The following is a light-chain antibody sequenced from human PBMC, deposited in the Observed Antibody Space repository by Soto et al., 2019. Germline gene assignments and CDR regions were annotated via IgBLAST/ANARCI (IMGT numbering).Light chain of an antibody. CDR2: GAS. Sequence: TQSQRTLSLYPRERATLSCRASQSVSNNYLAWYQQKPGQAPRLLIYGASNRATGIPDRFSGSGSGTEFTLTISSLQSEDFAVYYCQQYNNWPTFGQGTKVDIK. J-gene: IGKJ1*01. V-gene: IGKV3D-15*01. CDR1: QSVSNN. CDR3: QQYNNWPT.